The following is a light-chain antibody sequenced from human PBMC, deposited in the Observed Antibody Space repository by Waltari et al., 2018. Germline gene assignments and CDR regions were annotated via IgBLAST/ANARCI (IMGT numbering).Light chain of an antibody. CDR1: QSVSSN. J-gene: IGKJ2*01. V-gene: IGKV3-15*01. CDR3: QHSDT. CDR2: GAS. Sequence: EIVMTQSPGTLSVSPGGKATLSCRASQSVSSNLAWYQQKPGQSPRLLIYGASTRATGIPARFSGSGSGTDFTLTISSLQSEYFAVYYCQHSDTFGQGTKLEIK.